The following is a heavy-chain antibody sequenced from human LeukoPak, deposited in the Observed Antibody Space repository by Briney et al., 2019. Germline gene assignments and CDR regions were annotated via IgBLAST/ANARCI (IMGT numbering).Heavy chain of an antibody. CDR3: AKGLDYYGSGSYDH. D-gene: IGHD3-10*01. CDR1: GFTFSNYW. Sequence: GGSLRLSCAASGFTFSNYWMHWVRQAPGKGLAWVSTVGAGGRRTYYADSVRGRFTISRDNSKNTLYLQMNTLRAEDTAVYYCAKGLDYYGSGSYDHWGQGTLVTVSS. J-gene: IGHJ4*02. CDR2: VGAGGRRT. V-gene: IGHV3-23*01.